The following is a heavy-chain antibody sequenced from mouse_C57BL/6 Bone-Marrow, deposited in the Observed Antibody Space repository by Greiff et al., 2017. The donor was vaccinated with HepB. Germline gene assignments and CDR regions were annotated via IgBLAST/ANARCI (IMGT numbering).Heavy chain of an antibody. CDR2: IDPEDGET. CDR3: APIYYGPYGAMDY. Sequence: VQLKESGAELVKPGASVKLSCTASGFNIKDYYMHWVKQRTEQGLEWIGRIDPEDGETKYTPKFQGKATITADTSSNTAYLQLSSLTSEDTAVYDCAPIYYGPYGAMDYWGQGTTVTVSS. CDR1: GFNIKDYY. V-gene: IGHV14-2*01. J-gene: IGHJ4*01. D-gene: IGHD2-1*01.